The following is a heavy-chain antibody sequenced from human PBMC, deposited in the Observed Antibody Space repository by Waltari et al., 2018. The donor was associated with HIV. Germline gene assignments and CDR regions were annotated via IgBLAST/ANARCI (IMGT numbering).Heavy chain of an antibody. D-gene: IGHD3-22*01. CDR2: IYYSGST. CDR1: GGSISSYY. V-gene: IGHV4-59*01. J-gene: IGHJ3*02. CDR3: ARVPYDSSGLDAFDI. Sequence: QVQLQESGPGLVQPSETLSLTCPVSGGSISSYYWSWIRQPPGKGLEWIGYIYYSGSTNYNPSLKSRVTISVDTSKNQFSLKLSSVTAADTAVYYCARVPYDSSGLDAFDIWGQGTMVTVSS.